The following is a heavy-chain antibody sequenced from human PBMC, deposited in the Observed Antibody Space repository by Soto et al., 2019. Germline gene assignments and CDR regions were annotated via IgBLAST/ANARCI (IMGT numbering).Heavy chain of an antibody. CDR2: IKQGGSES. D-gene: IGHD2-21*01. CDR3: ARHVWTWFDP. CDR1: GFTFSTYW. V-gene: IGHV3-7*03. J-gene: IGHJ5*02. Sequence: GGSLRLSCAASGFTFSTYWMSWVRQAPGKGLEWVANIKQGGSESNYVDSVKGRFTISRDNAKNSLYLQMNSLRAEDTAVYYCARHVWTWFDPWGQGTLVTVSS.